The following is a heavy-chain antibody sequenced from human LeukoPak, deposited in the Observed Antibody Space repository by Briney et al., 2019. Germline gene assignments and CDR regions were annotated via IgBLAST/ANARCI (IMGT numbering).Heavy chain of an antibody. CDR3: AIKGGAYCGGDCYHEYFQH. Sequence: GGSLRLSCAASGFTFSNAWMNWVRQAPGKGLEWVAVISYDGSNKYYADSVKGRFTISRDNSKNTLYLQMNSLRAEDTAVYYCAIKGGAYCGGDCYHEYFQHWGQGTLVTVSS. J-gene: IGHJ1*01. D-gene: IGHD2-21*02. V-gene: IGHV3-30*03. CDR2: ISYDGSNK. CDR1: GFTFSNAW.